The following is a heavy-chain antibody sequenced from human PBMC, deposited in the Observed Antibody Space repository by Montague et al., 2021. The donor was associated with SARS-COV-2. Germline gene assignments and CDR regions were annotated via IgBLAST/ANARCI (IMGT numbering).Heavy chain of an antibody. D-gene: IGHD3-22*01. Sequence: SETLSLTCTVSGGSISSYYCIWIRQPPGKGLEWIGYIYYSGSTNYNPSLKSRVTISVDTSKNQFSLKLSSVTAADTAVYYCARQYYDSSGEDACDIWGQGTMVTVSS. CDR3: ARQYYDSSGEDACDI. J-gene: IGHJ3*02. V-gene: IGHV4-59*08. CDR1: GGSISSYY. CDR2: IYYSGST.